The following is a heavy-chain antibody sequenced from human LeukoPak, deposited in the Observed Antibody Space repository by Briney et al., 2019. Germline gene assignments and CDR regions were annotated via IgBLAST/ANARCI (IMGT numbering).Heavy chain of an antibody. CDR3: ARVLVGATIGYFDY. CDR1: GFTLSSYG. CDR2: VSGSDGGT. Sequence: GGSLRLSCGASGFTLSSYGMSWVRQAPGKGLECVSVVSGSDGGTYYADSVKGRFTISRDNSKNTLYLQMNSLRAEDTAVYYCARVLVGATIGYFDYWGQGTLVTVSS. D-gene: IGHD1-26*01. J-gene: IGHJ4*02. V-gene: IGHV3-23*01.